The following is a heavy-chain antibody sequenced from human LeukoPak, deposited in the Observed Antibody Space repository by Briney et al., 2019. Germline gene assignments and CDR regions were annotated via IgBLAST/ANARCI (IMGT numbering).Heavy chain of an antibody. CDR3: ARVRPEADCSGGSCYSRGYDYSYYYMDV. J-gene: IGHJ6*03. Sequence: PSETLSLTCAVYGGSFSGYYWSWIRQPPGKGLEWIGEINHSGSTNYNPSLKSRVTISVDTSKNQFSLKLSSVTAADTAVYYCARVRPEADCSGGSCYSRGYDYSYYYMDVWGKGTTVTVSS. D-gene: IGHD2-15*01. CDR1: GGSFSGYY. CDR2: INHSGST. V-gene: IGHV4-34*01.